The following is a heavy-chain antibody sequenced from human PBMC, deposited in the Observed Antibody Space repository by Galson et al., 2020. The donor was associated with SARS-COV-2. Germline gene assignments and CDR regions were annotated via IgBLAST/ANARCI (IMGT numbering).Heavy chain of an antibody. CDR2: IIPIFGTA. D-gene: IGHD5-18*01. CDR3: ARGGYSYGYNYFDY. V-gene: IGHV1-69*05. CDR1: GDTFSMYS. Sequence: ASVKVSCKGSGDTFSMYSINWVRQAPGQGLEWMGGIIPIFGTANYAQKFQDRVTITTDESTNTAYMELSSLRSEDTAVYYCARGGYSYGYNYFDYWGQGTLVTGSS. J-gene: IGHJ4*02.